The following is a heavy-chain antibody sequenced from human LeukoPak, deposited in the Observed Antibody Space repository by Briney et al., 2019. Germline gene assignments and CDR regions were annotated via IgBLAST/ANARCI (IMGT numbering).Heavy chain of an antibody. CDR1: GGTFSSYA. CDR2: IIPIFGTA. Sequence: SVQVSCKASGGTFSSYAISWVRQAPGQGLEWMGGIIPIFGTANYAQKFQGRVTITADESTSTAYMELSSLRSEDTAVYYCARFGFWSGYSHPYYYYGMDVWGQGTTVTVSS. J-gene: IGHJ6*02. V-gene: IGHV1-69*13. CDR3: ARFGFWSGYSHPYYYYGMDV. D-gene: IGHD3-3*01.